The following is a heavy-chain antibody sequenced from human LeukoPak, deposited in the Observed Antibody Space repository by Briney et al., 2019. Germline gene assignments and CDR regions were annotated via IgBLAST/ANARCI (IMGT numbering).Heavy chain of an antibody. Sequence: PGGSLRLSCAASGFTFDDYAMHWVRQAPGKGLEWISGISWNSGSIGYADSVKGRFTISRDNAKNSLYLQMNSLRAEDTALYYCAKDLWGGFGTFDYWGQGTLVTVSS. V-gene: IGHV3-9*01. CDR3: AKDLWGGFGTFDY. D-gene: IGHD3-10*01. J-gene: IGHJ4*02. CDR2: ISWNSGSI. CDR1: GFTFDDYA.